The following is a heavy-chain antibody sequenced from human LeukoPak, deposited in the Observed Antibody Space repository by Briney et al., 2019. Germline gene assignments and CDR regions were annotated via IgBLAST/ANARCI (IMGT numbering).Heavy chain of an antibody. J-gene: IGHJ4*02. D-gene: IGHD2-15*01. V-gene: IGHV3-48*03. CDR3: ARDRDNITCPHDY. Sequence: PGGSLRLSCAASGFTFSSYEMNWVRQAPGKGLEWISFISTSDTIYYADSVKGRFTISRDNAKRSLYLQMNSLRAEDTAVFYCARDRDNITCPHDYWGQGTLVTVSS. CDR1: GFTFSSYE. CDR2: ISTSDTI.